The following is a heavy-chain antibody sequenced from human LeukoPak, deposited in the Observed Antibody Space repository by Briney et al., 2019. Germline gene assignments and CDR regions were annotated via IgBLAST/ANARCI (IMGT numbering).Heavy chain of an antibody. CDR3: ARHLVAPDY. J-gene: IGHJ4*02. Sequence: GESLKISCKGSGYSFTSYWIGWVRQMPGKGLEWVGIIYPGDSDTKYSPSFQGRVTISADKSISTAYLQWSSLKASDTAMYFCARHLVAPDYWGQGTLVTVSS. D-gene: IGHD5-12*01. CDR1: GYSFTSYW. V-gene: IGHV5-51*01. CDR2: IYPGDSDT.